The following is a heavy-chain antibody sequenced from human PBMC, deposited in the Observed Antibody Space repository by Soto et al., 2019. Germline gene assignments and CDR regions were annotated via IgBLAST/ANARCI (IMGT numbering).Heavy chain of an antibody. J-gene: IGHJ4*02. D-gene: IGHD6-13*01. CDR2: IYYSGST. CDR3: ARQNRGIAVAGNFDY. V-gene: IGHV4-39*01. Sequence: SETLSLTCTVSSGSISSSSYYWGWIRQPPGKGLEWIGSIYYSGSTYYNPSLKSRVTISVDTSKNQFSLKLSSVTAADTAAYYCARQNRGIAVAGNFDYWGQGTLVTVSS. CDR1: SGSISSSSYY.